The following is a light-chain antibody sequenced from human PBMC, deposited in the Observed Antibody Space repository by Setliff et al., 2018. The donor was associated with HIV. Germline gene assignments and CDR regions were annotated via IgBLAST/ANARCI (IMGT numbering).Light chain of an antibody. V-gene: IGLV2-23*01. J-gene: IGLJ1*01. Sequence: QSVMTKPASVSGYPGQSITISCTGTSNDVGRYDLVSWYQQHPARAPKLIIYQATRRPSGVSNRFSGSKSGNVASLTISGLQAEDEADYYCCSNTGSNTFVFGTGTKVTVL. CDR2: QAT. CDR1: SNDVGRYDL. CDR3: CSNTGSNTFV.